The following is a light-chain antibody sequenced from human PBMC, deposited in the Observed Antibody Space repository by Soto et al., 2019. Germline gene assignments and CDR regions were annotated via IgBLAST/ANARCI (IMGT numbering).Light chain of an antibody. V-gene: IGKV3-20*01. CDR1: QSVSSRY. CDR3: QQDGSSPPWT. CDR2: GAS. J-gene: IGKJ1*01. Sequence: EIVLTQSPGTLSLSPGERATLSCRASQSVSSRYLAWYQQRPGQAPRLLIYGASNRATGIPDRFSGSGSGTDFTLTIMRLEPEDFAVYYCQQDGSSPPWTFGQGTKVEIK.